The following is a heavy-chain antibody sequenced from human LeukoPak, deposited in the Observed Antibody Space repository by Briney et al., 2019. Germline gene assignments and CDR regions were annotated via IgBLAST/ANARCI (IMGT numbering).Heavy chain of an antibody. Sequence: PSETLSLTCTVSGGSISSYYWSWIRQPPGKGLEWIGEINHSGSTNYNPSLKSRVTISVDTSKNQFSLKLSSVTAADTAVYYCARGPCSSTSCYYYFDYWGQGTLVTVSS. D-gene: IGHD2-2*01. V-gene: IGHV4-34*01. CDR3: ARGPCSSTSCYYYFDY. CDR1: GGSISSYY. J-gene: IGHJ4*02. CDR2: INHSGST.